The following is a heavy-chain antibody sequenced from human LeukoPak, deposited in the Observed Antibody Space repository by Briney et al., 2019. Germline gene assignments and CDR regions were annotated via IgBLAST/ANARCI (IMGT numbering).Heavy chain of an antibody. CDR3: ARVGDQDY. CDR1: GFTFSSYS. J-gene: IGHJ4*02. V-gene: IGHV3-21*01. D-gene: IGHD2-2*01. CDR2: ISGSSSYI. Sequence: GGSLRLSCAASGFTFSSYSMNWVRQAPGKGLEWVSSISGSSSYIYYADSVKGRSTISRDNAKNSLYLQMNSLRAEDTAVYYCARVGDQDYWGQGTLVTVSS.